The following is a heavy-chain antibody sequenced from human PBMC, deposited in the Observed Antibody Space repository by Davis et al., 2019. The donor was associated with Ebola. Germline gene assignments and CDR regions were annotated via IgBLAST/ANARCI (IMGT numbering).Heavy chain of an antibody. CDR2: INHSGST. J-gene: IGHJ6*02. D-gene: IGHD6-13*01. V-gene: IGHV4-34*01. Sequence: MPSETLSLTCAVYGGSFSGYYWSWIRQPPGKGLEWIGEINHSGSTNYNPSLKSRVTISVDTSKNQFSLKLSSVTAADTAVYYCARVAAIAAAGDYYYYYYGMDVWGQGTTVTVSS. CDR1: GGSFSGYY. CDR3: ARVAAIAAAGDYYYYYYGMDV.